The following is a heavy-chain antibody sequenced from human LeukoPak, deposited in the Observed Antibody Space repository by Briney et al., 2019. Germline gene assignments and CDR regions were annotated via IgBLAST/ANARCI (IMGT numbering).Heavy chain of an antibody. D-gene: IGHD2-21*02. CDR3: AKLMGVTAMDV. CDR1: GYSFTSSW. J-gene: IGHJ6*02. CDR2: LYPGGSDI. V-gene: IGHV5-51*01. Sequence: GESLKISCTCSGYSFTSSWIGWVRQMPGQGLEWMGILYPGGSDIRYSTSFQGRVTNSVDKTITTAYLQWRSLKASDSATYYCAKLMGVTAMDVWGQGTTVIVSS.